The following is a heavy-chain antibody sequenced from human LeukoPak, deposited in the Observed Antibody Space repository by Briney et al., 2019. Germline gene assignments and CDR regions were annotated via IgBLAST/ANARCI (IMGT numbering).Heavy chain of an antibody. V-gene: IGHV3-7*01. CDR2: IKQDGSKT. J-gene: IGHJ4*02. Sequence: GGSLRLSCAASGFTSSTYHMTWVRQAPGKGLEWVANIKQDGSKTYYVDSVKGRFTISRDNAKNSLYLQMNSLRAEDTAVYYCAKSEGSLAAAGSSWGQGTLVTVSS. CDR1: GFTSSTYH. D-gene: IGHD6-13*01. CDR3: AKSEGSLAAAGSS.